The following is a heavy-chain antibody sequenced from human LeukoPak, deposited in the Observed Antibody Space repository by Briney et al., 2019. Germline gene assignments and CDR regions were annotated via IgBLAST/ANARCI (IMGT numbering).Heavy chain of an antibody. J-gene: IGHJ5*02. Sequence: GGSLRLSCAASGFIFSNYALMWVRQAPGKGLEWVSSITGRGDETFYADSVKGRFSLSRDNSKNMLYLQMYSLGAEDTAIYYCAKGAAAGLVDWFDPWGQGTLVTVSS. D-gene: IGHD6-13*01. CDR3: AKGAAAGLVDWFDP. V-gene: IGHV3-23*01. CDR2: ITGRGDET. CDR1: GFIFSNYA.